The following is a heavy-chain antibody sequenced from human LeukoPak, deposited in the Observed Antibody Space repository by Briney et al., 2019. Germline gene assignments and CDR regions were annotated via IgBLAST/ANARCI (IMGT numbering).Heavy chain of an antibody. D-gene: IGHD2-15*01. V-gene: IGHV1-2*02. Sequence: ASVTVSCTASGGTFSSYAISWVRQAPGQGLEWMGWINPNSGGTNYAQKFQGRVTMTRDTSISTAYMELSRLRSDDTAVYYCARDRYCSGGSCIRPNWFDPWGQGTLVSVSS. CDR3: ARDRYCSGGSCIRPNWFDP. CDR2: INPNSGGT. J-gene: IGHJ5*02. CDR1: GGTFSSYA.